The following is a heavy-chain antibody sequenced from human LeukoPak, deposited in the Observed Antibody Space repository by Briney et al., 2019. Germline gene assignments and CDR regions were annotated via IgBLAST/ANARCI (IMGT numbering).Heavy chain of an antibody. D-gene: IGHD5-18*01. CDR3: ARERDTDYYYYMDV. CDR2: IRYDGSSR. J-gene: IGHJ6*03. CDR1: GFMFSDHG. V-gene: IGHV3-30*02. Sequence: PGGSLRLSCEASGFMFSDHGMHWVRQAPGKGLEWLTFIRYDGSSRYYADSVKGRFTISRDNSKNSLCLQMNSLRAEDTAVYYCARERDTDYYYYMDVWGKGTTVTVSS.